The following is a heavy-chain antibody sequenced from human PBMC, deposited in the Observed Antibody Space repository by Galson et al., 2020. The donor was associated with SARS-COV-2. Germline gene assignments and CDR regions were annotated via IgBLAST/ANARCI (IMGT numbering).Heavy chain of an antibody. D-gene: IGHD3-22*01. J-gene: IGHJ4*02. CDR2: IYYSGST. CDR1: GGSISSGGYS. V-gene: IGHV4-30-4*07. CDR3: ARGSRGYYDPGEVFDY. Sequence: SETLSLTCAVSGGSISSGGYSWSWIRQPPGKGLEWIGYIYYSGSTYYNPSLKSRVTISVDTSKNQFSLKLSSVTAADTAVYYCARGSRGYYDPGEVFDYRGQGTLVTVSS.